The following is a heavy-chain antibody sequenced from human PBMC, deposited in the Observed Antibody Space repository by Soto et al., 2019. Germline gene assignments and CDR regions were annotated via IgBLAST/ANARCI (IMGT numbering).Heavy chain of an antibody. D-gene: IGHD3-22*01. V-gene: IGHV3-30*18. CDR2: ISYDGSNK. J-gene: IGHJ5*02. CDR1: GFTFSNYA. Sequence: QVQLVESGGGVVQPGRSLRLSCAASGFTFSNYAMHWVRQAPGKGLEWVAVISYDGSNKYYADSVKGRFTISRDNSKNTRYLQMNSLRAEDTAVYYCANFYYDTSGTTVGFDPWGQGTLVTVSS. CDR3: ANFYYDTSGTTVGFDP.